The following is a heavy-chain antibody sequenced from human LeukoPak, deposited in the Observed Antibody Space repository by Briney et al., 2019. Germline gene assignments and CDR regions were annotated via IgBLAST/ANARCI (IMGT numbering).Heavy chain of an antibody. CDR3: AKDRRREGHNFFIY. D-gene: IGHD5-24*01. J-gene: IGHJ4*02. CDR1: GFIFSSYE. V-gene: IGHV3-21*01. CDR2: ISSSSSYI. Sequence: GGSLRLSCAASGFIFSSYEMNWVRQAPGKGLEWVSSISSSSSYIYYADSVKGRFTISRDNSKNTLYLQMNSLRAEDTAVYYCAKDRRREGHNFFIYWGQGTLVTVSS.